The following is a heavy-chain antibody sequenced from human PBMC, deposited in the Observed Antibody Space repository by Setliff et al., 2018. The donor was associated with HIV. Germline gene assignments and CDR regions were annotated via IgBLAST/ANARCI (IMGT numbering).Heavy chain of an antibody. V-gene: IGHV4-61*09. Sequence: SETLSLTCSVSGGSISSRSYYWSWIRQPAGKGLEWIGHIHTSGDTDYSPFLNSRVTISIDTSKKQFSLKLSSVTAADTAMYYCARRESYYDILTGPAFDAFDIWGQGKMVTVSS. J-gene: IGHJ3*02. CDR1: GGSISSRSYY. D-gene: IGHD3-9*01. CDR2: IHTSGDT. CDR3: ARRESYYDILTGPAFDAFDI.